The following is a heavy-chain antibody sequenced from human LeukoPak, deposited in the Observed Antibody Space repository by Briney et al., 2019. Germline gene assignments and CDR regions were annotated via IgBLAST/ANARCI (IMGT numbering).Heavy chain of an antibody. Sequence: GGSLRLSCAASGFTFSSYAMSWVRQAPGKGLEWVSAISGSGGSTYYADSVKGRFTISRDNSKNTLYLQMNSLRAEDTAVYYCAKDGRYCGGGSCYSVDFDYWGQGTLVTVSS. V-gene: IGHV3-23*01. D-gene: IGHD2-15*01. CDR1: GFTFSSYA. CDR3: AKDGRYCGGGSCYSVDFDY. CDR2: ISGSGGST. J-gene: IGHJ4*02.